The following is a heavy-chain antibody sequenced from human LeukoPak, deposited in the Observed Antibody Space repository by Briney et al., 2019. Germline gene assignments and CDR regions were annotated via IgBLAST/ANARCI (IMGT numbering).Heavy chain of an antibody. J-gene: IGHJ6*02. CDR3: AKEGIAAAGTFYYYYGMDV. D-gene: IGHD6-13*01. CDR1: GFTFSSYA. CDR2: ISGSGGST. Sequence: GGSLRLSCAASGFTFSSYAMSWVRQAPGKGLEWVSAISGSGGSTYYADSVKGRFTISRDNSKNTLYVQMNSLRAEDTAVYYCAKEGIAAAGTFYYYYGMDVWGQGTTVTVSS. V-gene: IGHV3-23*01.